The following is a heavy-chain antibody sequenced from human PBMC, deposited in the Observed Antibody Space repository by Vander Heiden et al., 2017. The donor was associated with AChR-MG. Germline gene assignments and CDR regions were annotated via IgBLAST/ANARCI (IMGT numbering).Heavy chain of an antibody. Sequence: QVQLQQWGAGRLKPSETLSLTCAVYGGSFSGYYWSWSRQPPGKGLEWIWEINHSGSTNYNPSLKSRVTISVDTSKNQFSLKLSSVTAADTAVYYCARGDYTPAGYSSSWYPYYYYGMDVWGQGTTVTVSS. CDR1: GGSFSGYY. V-gene: IGHV4-34*01. CDR2: INHSGST. D-gene: IGHD6-13*01. J-gene: IGHJ6*02. CDR3: ARGDYTPAGYSSSWYPYYYYGMDV.